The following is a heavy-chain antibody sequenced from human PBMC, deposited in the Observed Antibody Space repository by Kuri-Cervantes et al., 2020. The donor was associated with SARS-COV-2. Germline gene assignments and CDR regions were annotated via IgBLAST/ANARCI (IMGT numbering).Heavy chain of an antibody. J-gene: IGHJ3*02. Sequence: SVKVSCKASGDTFTYRFLHWVRQAPGQAPEWLGWITPFNGNTKYAQRFQDRVTITRDRSMNTAYMGLNSLRSEDTAMYYCARSGPGAISREDGALDIWGQGTMVTVSS. CDR2: ITPFNGNT. CDR1: GDTFTYRF. D-gene: IGHD4/OR15-4a*01. CDR3: ARSGPGAISREDGALDI. V-gene: IGHV1-45*02.